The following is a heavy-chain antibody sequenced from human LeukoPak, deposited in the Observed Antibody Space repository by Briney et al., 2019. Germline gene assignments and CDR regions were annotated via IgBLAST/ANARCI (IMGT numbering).Heavy chain of an antibody. CDR2: ISYDGSNK. J-gene: IGHJ4*02. CDR1: GFTFSSYA. D-gene: IGHD3-22*01. CDR3: ARRGWGYYDSSGYYLNYYFDY. Sequence: GGSLRLSCAAPGFTFSSYAMHWVRQAPGKGLEWVAVISYDGSNKYYADSVKGRFTISRDNSKNTLYLQMNSLRAEDTAVYYCARRGWGYYDSSGYYLNYYFDYWGQGTLVTVSS. V-gene: IGHV3-30-3*01.